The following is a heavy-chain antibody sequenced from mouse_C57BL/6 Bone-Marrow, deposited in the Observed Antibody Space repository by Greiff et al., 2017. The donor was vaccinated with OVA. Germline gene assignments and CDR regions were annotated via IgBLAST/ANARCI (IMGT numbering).Heavy chain of an antibody. Sequence: EVKLEESGGDLVKPGGSLKLSCAASGFTFSSYGMSWVRQTPDKRLEWVATISSGGSYTYYPDSVKGRFTISRDNAKNTLYLQMSSLKSEDTAMYYCARGSSYGYYAMDYWGQGTSVTVSS. CDR1: GFTFSSYG. V-gene: IGHV5-6*02. CDR2: ISSGGSYT. J-gene: IGHJ4*01. D-gene: IGHD1-1*01. CDR3: ARGSSYGYYAMDY.